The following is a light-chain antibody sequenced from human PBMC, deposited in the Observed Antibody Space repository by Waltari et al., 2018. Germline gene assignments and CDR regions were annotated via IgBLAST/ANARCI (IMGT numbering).Light chain of an antibody. V-gene: IGKV3-11*01. CDR2: DSS. Sequence: EIVLTQSPATLSLSPGERATLSCRASKSVSTYLAWYQQRPGQPPRLLIYDSSSRATGIPARFSGSGSETDFTLTINSLEPEDFAVYYCQQRYKWPLTFGGGSKVEI. J-gene: IGKJ4*01. CDR1: KSVSTY. CDR3: QQRYKWPLT.